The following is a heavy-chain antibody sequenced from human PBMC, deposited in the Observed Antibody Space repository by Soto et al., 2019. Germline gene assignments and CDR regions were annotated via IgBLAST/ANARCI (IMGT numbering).Heavy chain of an antibody. J-gene: IGHJ4*02. CDR1: GFTFTSYW. D-gene: IGHD3-10*01. V-gene: IGHV3-23*01. Sequence: GGSLRLSCVASGFTFTSYWMSWVRQAPGKGLEWVANISGSGSGTKYVDSVKGRFTISRDNSQNTLYLQMNSLRAEDTAVYYCTTAESPNVAYFFDSWGQGTLVTVSS. CDR3: TTAESPNVAYFFDS. CDR2: ISGSGSGT.